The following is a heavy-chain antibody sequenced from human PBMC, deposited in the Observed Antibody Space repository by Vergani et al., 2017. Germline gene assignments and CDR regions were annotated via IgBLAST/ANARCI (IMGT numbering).Heavy chain of an antibody. J-gene: IGHJ6*02. CDR1: RYPFSRYG. CDR3: SRGCFYTSRNDFKVYGLGV. V-gene: IGHV1-18*01. Sequence: QAQLVQSGAEVKKPGASVRVSCKASRYPFSRYGISWVRQAPGQGLEWMGWISAYSGETRYARSLQGRVTMTTDASTNTAYMSLRSLRSDDTAIYYCSRGCFYTSRNDFKVYGLGVWGQGTTVTVTS. CDR2: ISAYSGET. D-gene: IGHD3/OR15-3a*01.